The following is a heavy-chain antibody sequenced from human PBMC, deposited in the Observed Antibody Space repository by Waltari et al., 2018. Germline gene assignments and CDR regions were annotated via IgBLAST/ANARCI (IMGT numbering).Heavy chain of an antibody. CDR3: ARDPDGGAFDI. CDR1: GGSFSGYY. V-gene: IGHV4-34*01. D-gene: IGHD2-8*02. J-gene: IGHJ3*02. Sequence: QVQLQQWGAGLLKPSETLSLTCAVYGGSFSGYYWSWIRQPPGKGLEWIGEINHSGSTNYSPSLKSRVTISVDTSKNQFSLKLSSVTAADTAVYYCARDPDGGAFDIWGQGTMVTVSS. CDR2: INHSGST.